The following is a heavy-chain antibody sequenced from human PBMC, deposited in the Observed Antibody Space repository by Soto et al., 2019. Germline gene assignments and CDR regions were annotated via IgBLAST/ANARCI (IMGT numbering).Heavy chain of an antibody. CDR1: GSTFSTYS. D-gene: IGHD6-13*01. J-gene: IGHJ5*02. Sequence: EVQLVESGGGLVQPGGSLRLSCAASGSTFSTYSMNWVRQAPGKGLEWIAYITSSSSTIFYADSVKGRFTISRDNAKNSLYLQMNSLRDEDSSVYYCARDNGIAGSFDPWGQGTLVTVSS. V-gene: IGHV3-48*02. CDR3: ARDNGIAGSFDP. CDR2: ITSSSSTI.